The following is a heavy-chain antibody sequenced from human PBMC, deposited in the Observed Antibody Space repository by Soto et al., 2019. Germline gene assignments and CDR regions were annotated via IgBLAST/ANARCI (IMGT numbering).Heavy chain of an antibody. D-gene: IGHD1-1*01. J-gene: IGHJ4*02. CDR2: IWYDGSNK. CDR3: ARETPSYRDGIQMGLAFDY. CDR1: GFTFSSYG. Sequence: GGSLRLSCAASGFTFSSYGMHWVRQAPGKGLEWVAVIWYDGSNKYYADSVKGRFTISRDNSKNTLYLQMNSLRAEDTAVYYCARETPSYRDGIQMGLAFDYWGQGTLVTVSS. V-gene: IGHV3-33*01.